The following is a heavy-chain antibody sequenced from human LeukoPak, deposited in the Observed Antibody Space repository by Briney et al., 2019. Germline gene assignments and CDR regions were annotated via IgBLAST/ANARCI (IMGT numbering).Heavy chain of an antibody. Sequence: SETLSLTCTVSGGSISSSSYYWGWIRQPPGKGLEWIGSIYYSGSTYYNPSLKSRVTISVDTSKNQFSLKLSSVTAADTAVYYCASATSIAARLFHPPVPISWGYWGQGTLVTVSS. CDR2: IYYSGST. CDR1: GGSISSSSYY. D-gene: IGHD6-6*01. J-gene: IGHJ4*02. V-gene: IGHV4-39*01. CDR3: ASATSIAARLFHPPVPISWGY.